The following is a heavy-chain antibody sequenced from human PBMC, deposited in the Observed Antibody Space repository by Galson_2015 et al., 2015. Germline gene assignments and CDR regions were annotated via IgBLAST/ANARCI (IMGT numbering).Heavy chain of an antibody. CDR1: GFTFSSYA. CDR3: ARGEVYCSGGSCFP. Sequence: SLRLSCAASGFTFSSYAMHWVRQAPGKGLEWVAVISYDGSNKYYADSVKGRFTISRDNSKNTLYLQMNSLRAEDTAVYYCARGEVYCSGGSCFPWGQGTLVTVSS. D-gene: IGHD2-15*01. V-gene: IGHV3-30-3*01. J-gene: IGHJ5*02. CDR2: ISYDGSNK.